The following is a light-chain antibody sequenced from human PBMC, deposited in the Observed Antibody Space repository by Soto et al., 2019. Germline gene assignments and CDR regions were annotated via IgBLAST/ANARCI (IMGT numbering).Light chain of an antibody. J-gene: IGLJ3*02. V-gene: IGLV2-14*01. CDR3: SSYTGTNWV. CDR1: SSDVGGYNY. Sequence: QSALTQPASVSGSPGQSITISCTGTSSDVGGYNYVSWYQQHPGKAPKLIIYEVSDRPSGVSNRFSGSKSGNTASLTISGLQAEDEADYYCSSYTGTNWVFGGGTKLTVL. CDR2: EVS.